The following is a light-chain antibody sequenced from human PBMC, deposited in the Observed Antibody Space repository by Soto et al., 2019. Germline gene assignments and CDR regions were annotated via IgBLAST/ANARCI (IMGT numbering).Light chain of an antibody. Sequence: QSLLTQPPSASGTPGQGVTISCSGSTSNIGSNYVYWYQQLPGTAPKLLIYRNNQRPSGVPDRFSGSKSGTSASLAISGLRSDDEADYFCATWDDGLNGFYVFGTGTKLTVL. J-gene: IGLJ1*01. CDR1: TSNIGSNY. CDR3: ATWDDGLNGFYV. V-gene: IGLV1-47*01. CDR2: RNN.